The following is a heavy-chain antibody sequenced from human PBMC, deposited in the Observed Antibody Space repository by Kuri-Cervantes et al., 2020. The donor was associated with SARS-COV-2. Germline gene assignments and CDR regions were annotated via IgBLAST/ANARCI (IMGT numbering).Heavy chain of an antibody. CDR3: ARAWSGELLGYFDY. CDR2: ISSSSSYI. V-gene: IGHV3-21*06. CDR1: GFTFGDYA. J-gene: IGHJ4*02. Sequence: GESLKISCTASGFTFGDYAMSWVRQAPGKGLEWVSSISSSSSYIYYADSVKGRFTISRDNAKNSLYLQMNSLRAEDTAVYYCARAWSGELLGYFDYWGQGTLVTVSS. D-gene: IGHD3-10*01.